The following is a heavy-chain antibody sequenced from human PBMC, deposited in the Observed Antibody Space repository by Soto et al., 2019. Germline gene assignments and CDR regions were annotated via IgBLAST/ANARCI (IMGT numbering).Heavy chain of an antibody. D-gene: IGHD1-7*01. J-gene: IGHJ4*02. CDR3: ARAGASNWNYVSSSS. CDR1: GGTFSSYA. CDR2: IIPIFGTA. V-gene: IGHV1-69*13. Sequence: EASVKVSCKASGGTFSSYAISWVRQAPGQGLEWMGGIIPIFGTANYAQKFQGRVTITADESTSTAYMELRRLPSYDTAGYSCARAGASNWNYVSSSSWGQGTLVTVSS.